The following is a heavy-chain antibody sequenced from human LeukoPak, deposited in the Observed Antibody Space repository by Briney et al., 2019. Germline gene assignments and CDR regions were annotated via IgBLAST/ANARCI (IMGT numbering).Heavy chain of an antibody. CDR3: AINGHYGDLKGDY. V-gene: IGHV3-23*01. D-gene: IGHD4-17*01. CDR1: GFTFSSYA. Sequence: PGGSLRLSCAASGFTFSSYAMSWVRQAPGKGLEWVSAISGSGGSTYYADSVKGRFTISRDNSKNTLYLQMNSLRAEDTAVYYCAINGHYGDLKGDYWGQGTLVTVSS. CDR2: ISGSGGST. J-gene: IGHJ4*02.